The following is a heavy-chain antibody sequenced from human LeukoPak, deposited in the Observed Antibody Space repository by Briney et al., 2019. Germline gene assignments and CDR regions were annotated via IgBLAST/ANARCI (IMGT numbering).Heavy chain of an antibody. Sequence: GASVKVSRKASGYTFTSYDINWVRQATGQGLEWMGWMNPNSGNTGYAQKFQGRVTMTRDTSISTAYMELSRLRSDDTAVYYCAREVGFNYFDYWGQGTLVTVSS. D-gene: IGHD1-26*01. CDR2: MNPNSGNT. CDR3: AREVGFNYFDY. V-gene: IGHV1-8*01. J-gene: IGHJ4*02. CDR1: GYTFTSYD.